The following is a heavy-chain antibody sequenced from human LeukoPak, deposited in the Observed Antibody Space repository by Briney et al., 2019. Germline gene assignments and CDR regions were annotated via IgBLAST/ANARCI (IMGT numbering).Heavy chain of an antibody. D-gene: IGHD3-22*01. J-gene: IGHJ6*03. CDR2: IYYSGST. CDR1: GGSISSSSYY. CDR3: ARQSRITMIVVVRVGPMDV. V-gene: IGHV4-39*01. Sequence: SETLSFTCTVSGGSISSSSYYWGWIRQPPGKGLEWIGSIYYSGSTYYNPSLKSRVTISVDTSKNQFSLKLSSVTAADTAVYYCARQSRITMIVVVRVGPMDVWGKGTTVTVSS.